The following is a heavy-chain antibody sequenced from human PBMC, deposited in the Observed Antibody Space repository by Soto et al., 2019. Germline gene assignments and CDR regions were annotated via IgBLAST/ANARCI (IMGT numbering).Heavy chain of an antibody. CDR1: GFTFDDHT. CDR3: AKEEDRIFDY. Sequence: PWGSLRLSCAGSGFTFDDHTIHFFRQAPGKGLEWVSLITWDAGSAFYADSVRGRFTISRDNSKNSLYLQMNSLRTEDSALYYCAKEEDRIFDYWGRGTPVTVSS. CDR2: ITWDAGSA. V-gene: IGHV3-43*01. J-gene: IGHJ4*02.